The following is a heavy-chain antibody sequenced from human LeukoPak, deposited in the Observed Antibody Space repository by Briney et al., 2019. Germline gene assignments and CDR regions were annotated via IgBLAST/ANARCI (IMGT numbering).Heavy chain of an antibody. D-gene: IGHD6-13*01. Sequence: PGGSLRLSCAASGFTFSSYSMNWVRQAPGKGLEWVSSISSSSSYIYYADSVKGRFTISRDNSKNTLYLQMNSLRAEDTAVYYCAKEGGSSSWDYFDYWGQGTLVTVSS. CDR3: AKEGGSSSWDYFDY. CDR1: GFTFSSYS. CDR2: ISSSSSYI. J-gene: IGHJ4*02. V-gene: IGHV3-21*01.